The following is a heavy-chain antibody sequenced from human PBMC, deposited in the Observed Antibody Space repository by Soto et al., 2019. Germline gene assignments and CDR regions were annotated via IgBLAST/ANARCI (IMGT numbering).Heavy chain of an antibody. CDR1: GGTFSSYA. Sequence: SVKVSCKASGGTFSSYAISWVRQAPGQGLEWMGGIIPIFGTANYAQKFQGRVTITADESTSTAYMELSSLRSEDTAVYYCARDQGRGYDYVLYGMDVWGQGTTVTVSS. D-gene: IGHD3-16*01. CDR2: IIPIFGTA. V-gene: IGHV1-69*13. J-gene: IGHJ6*02. CDR3: ARDQGRGYDYVLYGMDV.